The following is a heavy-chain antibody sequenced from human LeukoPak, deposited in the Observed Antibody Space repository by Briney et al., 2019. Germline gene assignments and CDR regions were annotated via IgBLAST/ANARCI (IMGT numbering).Heavy chain of an antibody. D-gene: IGHD5-12*01. J-gene: IGHJ3*02. CDR1: GGSISSYY. CDR2: IYYSGST. V-gene: IGHV4-59*01. CDR3: ARHLYSGYSDDDAFDI. Sequence: PSETLSLTCTVSGGSISSYYWSWIRQPPGKGLEWVGYIYYSGSTNYNPSLKSRVTISVDTSKNQFSLNLSSVTAADTAVYYCARHLYSGYSDDDAFDIWGQGTMVTVSS.